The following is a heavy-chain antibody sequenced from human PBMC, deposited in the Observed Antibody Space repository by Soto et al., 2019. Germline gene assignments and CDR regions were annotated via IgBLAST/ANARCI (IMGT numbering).Heavy chain of an antibody. J-gene: IGHJ6*02. CDR1: GYTFTGYY. CDR2: INPNSGGT. Sequence: ASVKVSCKASGYTFTGYYMHWVRQAPGQGLEWMGWINPNSGGTNYAQKFQGRDTMTRDTSISTAYMELSRLRSDDTAVYYCARIPEVSSWPYCGMDVWGQGTTGTVSS. CDR3: ARIPEVSSWPYCGMDV. D-gene: IGHD6-13*01. V-gene: IGHV1-2*02.